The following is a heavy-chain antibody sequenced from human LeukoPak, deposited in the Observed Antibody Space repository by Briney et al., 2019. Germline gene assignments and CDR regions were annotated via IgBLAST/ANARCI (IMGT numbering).Heavy chain of an antibody. CDR2: IYHSGGT. V-gene: IGHV4-38-2*02. CDR3: ARGRKYTSGYRATELGSGYSDY. CDR1: GYSISRGYY. D-gene: IGHD5-18*01. Sequence: KPSETLSLTCTVPGYSISRGYYWGWIRQPPGNALELIGSIYHSGGTYYNPSLKSRVSMSVDTSKNQFSLKLSSVTAADTAVYYCARGRKYTSGYRATELGSGYSDYWGQGTLVTVSS. J-gene: IGHJ4*02.